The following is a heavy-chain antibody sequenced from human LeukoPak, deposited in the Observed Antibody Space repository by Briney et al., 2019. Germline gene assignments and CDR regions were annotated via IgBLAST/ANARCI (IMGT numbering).Heavy chain of an antibody. J-gene: IGHJ1*01. CDR2: IYYSGST. CDR1: GGSISSYY. V-gene: IGHV4-59*12. Sequence: SETLSLTCTVSGGSISSYYWSWIRQPPGKGLEWIGYIYYSGSTNYNPSLKSRVTISVDTSKNQFSLKLSSVTAADTAVYYCASTVLLRSYFQHWGQGTLVTVSS. CDR3: ASTVLLRSYFQH. D-gene: IGHD3-10*01.